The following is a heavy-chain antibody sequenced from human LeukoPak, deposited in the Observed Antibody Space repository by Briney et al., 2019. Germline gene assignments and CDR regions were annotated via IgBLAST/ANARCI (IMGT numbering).Heavy chain of an antibody. Sequence: SETLSPSCTVSGGSISSYYWSWIRQPPGKGLEWIGYIYYSGGTNYNPSLKSRVTISVDTSKNQFSLKLSSVTAADTAVYYCARVQAYGGKGYFDYSGQGTLLSVSS. CDR1: GGSISSYY. CDR3: ARVQAYGGKGYFDY. CDR2: IYYSGGT. V-gene: IGHV4-59*01. D-gene: IGHD4-23*01. J-gene: IGHJ4*02.